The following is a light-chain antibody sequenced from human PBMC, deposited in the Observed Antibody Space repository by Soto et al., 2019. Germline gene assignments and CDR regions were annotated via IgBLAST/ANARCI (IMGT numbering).Light chain of an antibody. Sequence: IVLTQSPATLSLSPWERATLSFRASQSFSNYLAWYQQKPGQAPRLVICGASNRATGIPARFSGSGPGTDLTLTISRLEPEDLAVYYCQQYGRSPTKFGQGTKVDIK. CDR3: QQYGRSPTK. CDR1: QSFSNY. J-gene: IGKJ1*01. V-gene: IGKV3-20*01. CDR2: GAS.